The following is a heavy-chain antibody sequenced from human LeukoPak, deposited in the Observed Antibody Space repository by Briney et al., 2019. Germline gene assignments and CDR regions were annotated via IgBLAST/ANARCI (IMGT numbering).Heavy chain of an antibody. J-gene: IGHJ4*02. CDR2: IYYSGST. Sequence: RPSETLSLTCTVSAGSISSSSYYWGWIRQPPGKGLEWIGSIYYSGSTHYNPSLKSRVTISVDTSKNQFSLKLSSVTAADTAVYYCARDGEMGTIENYFDYWGQGTLVTVSS. CDR1: AGSISSSSYY. V-gene: IGHV4-39*07. D-gene: IGHD5-24*01. CDR3: ARDGEMGTIENYFDY.